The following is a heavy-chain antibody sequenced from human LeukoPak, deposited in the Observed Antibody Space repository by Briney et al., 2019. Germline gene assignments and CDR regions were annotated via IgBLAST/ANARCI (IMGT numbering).Heavy chain of an antibody. V-gene: IGHV5-51*01. D-gene: IGHD6-25*01. J-gene: IGHJ3*02. CDR3: AEGYSSGWPGAFDI. CDR2: IYPDDSDT. Sequence: GESLKISCKGSGYTFTTYWIGWVRQVPGKGLEWMGMIYPDDSDTRYSPSFEGQVTISADKSFNTAYLQWSNLKASDTAMYFCAEGYSSGWPGAFDIWGQGTMVIVSS. CDR1: GYTFTTYW.